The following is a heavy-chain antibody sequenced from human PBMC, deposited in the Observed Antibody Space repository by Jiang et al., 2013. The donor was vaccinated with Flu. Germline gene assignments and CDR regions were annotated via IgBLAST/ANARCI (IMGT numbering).Heavy chain of an antibody. CDR2: IYHSGST. Sequence: LLKPSETLSLTCTVSGYSISSGYYWGWIRQPPGKGLEWIGSIYHSGSTYYNPSLKSRVTISVDTSKNQFSLKLSSVTAADTAVYYCARVYDSSGYYLDYWGQGTLVTVSS. J-gene: IGHJ4*02. CDR3: ARVYDSSGYYLDY. CDR1: GYSISSGYY. V-gene: IGHV4-38-2*02. D-gene: IGHD3-22*01.